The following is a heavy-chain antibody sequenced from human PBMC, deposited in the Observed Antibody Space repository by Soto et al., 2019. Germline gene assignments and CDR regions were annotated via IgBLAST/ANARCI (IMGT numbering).Heavy chain of an antibody. CDR1: GGTIRSGGNY. J-gene: IGHJ6*02. CDR2: IYYSGST. V-gene: IGHV4-31*03. CDR3: AREVYYDMSDGMDV. Sequence: HSETLSLSSTVSGGTIRSGGNYWSWIRKHPGKGLEWIGYIYYSGSTYYNPSLKSRVTISIDTSKNQSSLNLTSVTAADTAVYYCAREVYYDMSDGMDVWGQGTTVTVSS. D-gene: IGHD3-9*01.